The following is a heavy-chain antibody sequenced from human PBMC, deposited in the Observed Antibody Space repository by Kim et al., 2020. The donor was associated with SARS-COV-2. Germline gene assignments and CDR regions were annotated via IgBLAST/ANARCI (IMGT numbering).Heavy chain of an antibody. V-gene: IGHV3-7*03. D-gene: IGHD1-26*01. Sequence: FVDSVKGQFTISRDNAQKPLLLQMNTLRVHDTAVYYCARARGVGASGFDNWGQGALVTVSS. J-gene: IGHJ4*02. CDR3: ARARGVGASGFDN.